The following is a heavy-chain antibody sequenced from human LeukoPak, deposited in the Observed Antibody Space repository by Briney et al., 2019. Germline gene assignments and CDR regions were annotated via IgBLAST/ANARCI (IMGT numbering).Heavy chain of an antibody. J-gene: IGHJ4*02. D-gene: IGHD1-26*01. CDR2: ISAYNGNT. CDR3: ARDMGATTSSFFDY. CDR1: GYTFTSYG. V-gene: IGHV1-18*01. Sequence: ASVKVSCKASGYTFTSYGISWVRQAPGQGLEWMGWISAYNGNTNYAQKLQGRVTMTTDTSTSTAYMELRSPRSDDTAVYYCARDMGATTSSFFDYWGQGTLVTVSS.